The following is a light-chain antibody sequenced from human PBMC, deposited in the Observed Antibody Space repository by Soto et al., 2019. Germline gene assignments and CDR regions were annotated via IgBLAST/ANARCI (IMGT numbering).Light chain of an antibody. Sequence: DIQMTQSPSSLSASVGDRVTITCRARQSISSYLNWYQQKPGKAPKLLIYAASSLQSGVPSRFSGSGSGTDFTLTISSLQPEDFATYYCQQSYSTHLTFGGGTKVDIK. CDR1: QSISSY. CDR2: AAS. J-gene: IGKJ4*01. CDR3: QQSYSTHLT. V-gene: IGKV1-39*01.